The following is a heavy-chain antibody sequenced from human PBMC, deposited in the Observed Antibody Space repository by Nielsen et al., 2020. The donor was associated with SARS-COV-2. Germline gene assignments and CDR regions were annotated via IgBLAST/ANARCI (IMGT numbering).Heavy chain of an antibody. J-gene: IGHJ5*02. Sequence: SETLSLTCAVYGGSFSGYYWSWIRQPPGKGLEWIGEINHSGSTNYNPSLKSRVTISVDTSKNQFSLKLSSVTAADTAVYYCARAGLDFADPDYSNYNALYNWFDPWGQGTLVTVSS. CDR1: GGSFSGYY. V-gene: IGHV4-34*01. D-gene: IGHD4-11*01. CDR2: INHSGST. CDR3: ARAGLDFADPDYSNYNALYNWFDP.